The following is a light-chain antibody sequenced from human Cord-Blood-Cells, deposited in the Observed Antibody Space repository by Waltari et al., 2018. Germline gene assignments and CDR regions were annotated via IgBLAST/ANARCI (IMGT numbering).Light chain of an antibody. CDR2: GKN. J-gene: IGLJ1*01. CDR3: NARDSSGNHYV. CDR1: SLRSYY. V-gene: IGLV3-19*01. Sequence: VALGQTVRITCQGDSLRSYYASWYQQKPGQAPVLVIYGKNNRPSGIPDRFSGSSSGNTASLTITGAQAEDEADYYCNARDSSGNHYVFGTGTKVTVL.